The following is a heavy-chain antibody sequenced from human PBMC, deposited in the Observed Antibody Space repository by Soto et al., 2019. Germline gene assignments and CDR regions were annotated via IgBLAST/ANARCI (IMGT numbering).Heavy chain of an antibody. CDR2: ISPSDSDT. CDR3: TRHATYYDIMSGYYFDY. D-gene: IGHD3-9*01. CDR1: GYTFSSYR. V-gene: IGHV5-51*01. Sequence: ESLKISCKGSGYTFSSYRIAWVRQVPGKGLEWMGIISPSDSDTKYSQSFQGQVTISADKSISTAYLQWNSLKASDTAMYYCTRHATYYDIMSGYYFDYWGQGTLVTVSS. J-gene: IGHJ4*02.